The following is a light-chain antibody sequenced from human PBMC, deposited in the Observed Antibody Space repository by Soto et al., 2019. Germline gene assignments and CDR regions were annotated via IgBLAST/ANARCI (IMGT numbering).Light chain of an antibody. CDR2: DAS. Sequence: ETVTTQHPSTVSVSPGERATLYCRASQSVSSAVARYHQRSGQAPRLLIFDASVRVPTTPARFSGSVSGTEFTLTISSLESEEFAVYFCQQYGDRPRTFGQGTKVDIK. CDR3: QQYGDRPRT. CDR1: QSVSSA. J-gene: IGKJ1*01. V-gene: IGKV3-15*01.